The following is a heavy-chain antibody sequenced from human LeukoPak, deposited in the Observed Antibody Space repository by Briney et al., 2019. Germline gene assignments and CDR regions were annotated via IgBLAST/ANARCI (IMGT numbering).Heavy chain of an antibody. J-gene: IGHJ4*02. CDR2: ISSTSIYI. Sequence: GGSLRLSCADSGFTFSSYSMNWVRQAPGRGLEWVSSISSTSIYIYYADSVKGRFTISRDNAKNSLYLQMNSLRAEDTAVYYCARDPTTYGSGSYYYYFDYWGQGTLVTVSS. CDR3: ARDPTTYGSGSYYYYFDY. D-gene: IGHD3-10*01. V-gene: IGHV3-21*01. CDR1: GFTFSSYS.